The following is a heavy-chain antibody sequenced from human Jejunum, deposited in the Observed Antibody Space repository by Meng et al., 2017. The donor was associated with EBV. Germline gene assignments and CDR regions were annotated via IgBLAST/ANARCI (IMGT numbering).Heavy chain of an antibody. CDR2: IYGGDDK. J-gene: IGHJ4*02. CDR3: AHRVRDTVNFDY. CDR1: GFSLSTSAVG. D-gene: IGHD3-22*01. V-gene: IGHV2-5*02. Sequence: QITLKDSGPTLVKPTPTLPLTCTFSGFSLSTSAVGVGWIRQPPEKALEWLALIYGGDDKHYSPSLKSRLTITMDTSKNQVVLTMIDMDPVDTATYYCAHRVRDTVNFDYWGQGTLVTVSS.